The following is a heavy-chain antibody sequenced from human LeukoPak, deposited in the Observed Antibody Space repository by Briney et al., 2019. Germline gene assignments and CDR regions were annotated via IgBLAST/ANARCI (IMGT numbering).Heavy chain of an antibody. CDR1: GGSISSSNW. J-gene: IGHJ5*02. CDR2: IYHSGST. D-gene: IGHD3-10*01. V-gene: IGHV4-4*02. CDR3: ARQSVLLWFGEPLAFDP. Sequence: SETLSLTCAVSGGSISSSNWWSWVRQPPGKGLEWIGEIYHSGSTNYNPSLKSRVTISVDKSKNQFSLKLNSVTAVDTAVYYCARQSVLLWFGEPLAFDPWGQGTLVTVSS.